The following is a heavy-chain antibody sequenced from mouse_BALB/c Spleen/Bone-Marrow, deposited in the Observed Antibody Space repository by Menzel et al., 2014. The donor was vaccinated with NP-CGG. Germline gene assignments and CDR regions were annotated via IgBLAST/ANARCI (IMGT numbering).Heavy chain of an antibody. CDR3: ARSDGYRAMDY. CDR2: IFPGGGDT. J-gene: IGHJ4*01. D-gene: IGHD2-3*01. CDR1: GYAFSSSW. V-gene: IGHV1-82*01. Sequence: VQLQQSGPELVKPGASVKISCKASGYAFSSSWMNWVKQRPGQGLEWIGRIFPGGGDTYYKGKFKGKATLTADKSSSTAYMQLSSLTSVDSAVYFCARSDGYRAMDYWGQGTSVTVSS.